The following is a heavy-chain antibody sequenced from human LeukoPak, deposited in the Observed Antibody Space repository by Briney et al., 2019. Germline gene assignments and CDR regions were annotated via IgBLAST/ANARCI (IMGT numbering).Heavy chain of an antibody. Sequence: GGSLRLSCAASGFTFSSYSMNWVRQAPGKGLEWVSYISSSSSTIYYADSVKGRFTISRDNAKNSLYLQMNSLRAEDTAVYYCARDPIRTPYYYDSSGYYFDYWGQGTLVTVSS. CDR3: ARDPIRTPYYYDSSGYYFDY. CDR2: ISSSSSTI. J-gene: IGHJ4*02. CDR1: GFTFSSYS. D-gene: IGHD3-22*01. V-gene: IGHV3-48*01.